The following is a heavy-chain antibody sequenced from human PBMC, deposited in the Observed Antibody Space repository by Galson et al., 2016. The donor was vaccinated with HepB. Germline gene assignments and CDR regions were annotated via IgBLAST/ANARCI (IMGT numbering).Heavy chain of an antibody. Sequence: PALVKPTPTLTLTCTLSGFSLRSNDVGVAWTRQAPGKALEWLTIIYWDGAKKYIPSLRGRLTITEDTSKNQVVLTLTNVDSLDTGTYYCARRPGRGDGSAFDLWGRGTLVTVSS. CDR2: IYWDGAK. CDR1: GFSLRSNDVG. V-gene: IGHV2-5*02. D-gene: IGHD5-24*01. J-gene: IGHJ2*01. CDR3: ARRPGRGDGSAFDL.